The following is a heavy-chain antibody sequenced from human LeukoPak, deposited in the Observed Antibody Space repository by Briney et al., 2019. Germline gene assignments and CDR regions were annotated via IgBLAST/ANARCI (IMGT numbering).Heavy chain of an antibody. Sequence: GGSLRLSCAASGFTFDDYAMHWVRQAPGKGLEWVSGISFNSARTIYADSVRGRFTVSRDNAKNYLYLQMNSLTADDTALYYCVKGACGGKCYYRLDVWGRGTTVTVSS. D-gene: IGHD2-21*01. CDR2: ISFNSART. V-gene: IGHV3-9*01. J-gene: IGHJ6*02. CDR1: GFTFDDYA. CDR3: VKGACGGKCYYRLDV.